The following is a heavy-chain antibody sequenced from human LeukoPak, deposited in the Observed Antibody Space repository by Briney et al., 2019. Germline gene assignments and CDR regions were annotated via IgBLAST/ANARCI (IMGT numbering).Heavy chain of an antibody. Sequence: SETLSLTCTVSGGSISSGDYYWSWIRQPPGKGLEWIGYIYYSGSTYYNPSLKSRVTISVDTSKNQFSLKLSSVTAADTAVFYCARRSYYDSSAIFDYWGQGTLVTVSS. V-gene: IGHV4-30-4*01. D-gene: IGHD3-22*01. J-gene: IGHJ4*02. CDR2: IYYSGST. CDR1: GGSISSGDYY. CDR3: ARRSYYDSSAIFDY.